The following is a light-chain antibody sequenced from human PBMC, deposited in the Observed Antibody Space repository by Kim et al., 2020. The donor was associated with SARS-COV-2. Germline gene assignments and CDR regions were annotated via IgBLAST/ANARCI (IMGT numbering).Light chain of an antibody. CDR1: QSVSNNS. CDR3: QQYSSSPAT. J-gene: IGKJ1*01. CDR2: GAS. V-gene: IGKV3-20*01. Sequence: APGERATPSCRASQSVSNNSLAWYQQKPGQAPRLLIYGASSRATGIPDRFSGSGSGTDFTLTITRLEPEDFAVYYCQQYSSSPATFGQGTKVDIK.